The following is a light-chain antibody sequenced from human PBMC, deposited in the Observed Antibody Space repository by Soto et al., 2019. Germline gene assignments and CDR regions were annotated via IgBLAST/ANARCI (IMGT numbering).Light chain of an antibody. CDR3: SSYKSSNTYV. J-gene: IGLJ1*01. Sequence: QSALTQPPSVSGSPGPSVAISCTGTSSDVGSYNRVSWYQQPPGSAPKLMIYDVSNRPSGVPDRFSGSKSGNAASLTISGLQAEDEADYYCSSYKSSNTYVFGTGTKVTVL. CDR1: SSDVGSYNR. V-gene: IGLV2-18*02. CDR2: DVS.